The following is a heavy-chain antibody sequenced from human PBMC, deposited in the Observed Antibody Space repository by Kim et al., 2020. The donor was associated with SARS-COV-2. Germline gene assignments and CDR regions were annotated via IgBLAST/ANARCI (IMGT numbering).Heavy chain of an antibody. J-gene: IGHJ4*02. CDR3: ATVPPGY. V-gene: IGHV3-23*01. D-gene: IGHD6-6*01. Sequence: GGSLRHSCAASGFTFNMYAMSWVRQAPGKGPEWVSGISATGDTSHDADSVKGRFTVSRDNSKNTLFLEMSSLRVDDTAVYYCATVPPGYWGRGTLVTVSS. CDR2: ISATGDTS. CDR1: GFTFNMYA.